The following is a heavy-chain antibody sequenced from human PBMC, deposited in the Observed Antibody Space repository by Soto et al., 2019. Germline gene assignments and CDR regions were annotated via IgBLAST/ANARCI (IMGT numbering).Heavy chain of an antibody. J-gene: IGHJ6*02. CDR1: GFTFSNHY. Sequence: QLQLVDFGGGVVKPGGSLTLSCAASGFTFSNHYLSWIRQAPGKGLEWVSYISGSATDIYYGDSVKGRFTISRDNAKNSVYLQMNSLRDEDTAVYYCARGHYGLDVWGHGTTVTVSS. CDR3: ARGHYGLDV. V-gene: IGHV3-11*01. CDR2: ISGSATDI.